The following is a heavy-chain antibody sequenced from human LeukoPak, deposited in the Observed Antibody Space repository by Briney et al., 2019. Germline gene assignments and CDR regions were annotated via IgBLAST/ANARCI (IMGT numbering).Heavy chain of an antibody. J-gene: IGHJ3*02. D-gene: IGHD7-27*01. V-gene: IGHV4-4*07. CDR2: IYVGGTT. CDR1: GDSISSYY. Sequence: TSETLSLTCTVSGDSISSYYWTWIRQPAGKGLEWIGRIYVGGTTNYNPSLKSRVTMSVDTSKNQFSLKLSSVTAADTAVYYCASINWGEDGAFDIWGQGTMVTVSS. CDR3: ASINWGEDGAFDI.